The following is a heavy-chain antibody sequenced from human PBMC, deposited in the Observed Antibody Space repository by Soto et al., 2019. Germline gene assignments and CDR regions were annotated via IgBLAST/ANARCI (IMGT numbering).Heavy chain of an antibody. D-gene: IGHD3-9*01. CDR2: IYYSGST. CDR1: GGSISSYY. J-gene: IGHJ4*02. V-gene: IGHV4-59*08. Sequence: SETLSLTCTVSGGSISSYYWSWIRQPPGKGLEWIGYIYYSGSTNYNPSLKSRVTISVDTSKNQFSLKLSSVTAADTAVCYCARRGRSNYYILPGYYYFDYWGQGTLVTVSS. CDR3: ARRGRSNYYILPGYYYFDY.